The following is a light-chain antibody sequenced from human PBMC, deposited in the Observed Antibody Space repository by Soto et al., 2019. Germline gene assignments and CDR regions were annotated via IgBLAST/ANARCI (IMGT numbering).Light chain of an antibody. CDR1: QSVSSSY. CDR3: QQYGSSPPWT. Sequence: EIVLTQPPGTMSLSPGERATLSCRASQSVSSSYLAWYQQKPGQAPRLLIYGASSRATGIPDRFSGSVSGTGFTLTISRLEPEDFAVYYCQQYGSSPPWTFGQGTK. V-gene: IGKV3-20*01. J-gene: IGKJ1*01. CDR2: GAS.